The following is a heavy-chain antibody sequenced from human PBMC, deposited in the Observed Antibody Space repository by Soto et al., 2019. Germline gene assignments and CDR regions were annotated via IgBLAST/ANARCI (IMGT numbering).Heavy chain of an antibody. CDR2: INGYGHGA. J-gene: IGHJ4*02. CDR3: VRDLNGDFYY. CDR1: GYSFTTYG. Sequence: QVQLLQSGAEVRQPGASVKVSCKASGYSFTTYGMSWVRQAPGQGLEYMGWINGYGHGAKYVQRFQGRFSMTTDTSTNTVYMDLRSLTSDDTAVYYCVRDLNGDFYYWGQGTVVIVSP. V-gene: IGHV1-18*01. D-gene: IGHD3-10*01.